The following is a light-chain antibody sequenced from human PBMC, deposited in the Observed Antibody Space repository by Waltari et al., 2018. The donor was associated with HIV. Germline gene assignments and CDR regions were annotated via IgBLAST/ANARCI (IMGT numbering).Light chain of an antibody. CDR2: KAS. V-gene: IGKV1-5*03. Sequence: DIQMTQSPSPLSASVGDRVTITCRASQTISNWLAWYQQKPGEAPQLLIYKASTLESGVPSRFSGSGSGTEFTLTISSLQPDDFATYYCQYYKTFGQGTRLEIK. CDR3: QYYKT. CDR1: QTISNW. J-gene: IGKJ5*01.